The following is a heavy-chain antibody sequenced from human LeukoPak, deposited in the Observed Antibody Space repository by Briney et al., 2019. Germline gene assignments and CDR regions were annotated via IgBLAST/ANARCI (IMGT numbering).Heavy chain of an antibody. CDR3: ASSSSGLYYMDV. V-gene: IGHV1-18*01. Sequence: ASVKVSCKASGYTFTSYGISWVRQAPGQGLEWMGWISAYNGNTNYAQKLQGRVTMTTDTYTSTAYMELRSLRSDDTAVYYCASSSSGLYYMDVWGKGTTVTVSS. CDR1: GYTFTSYG. J-gene: IGHJ6*03. D-gene: IGHD6-19*01. CDR2: ISAYNGNT.